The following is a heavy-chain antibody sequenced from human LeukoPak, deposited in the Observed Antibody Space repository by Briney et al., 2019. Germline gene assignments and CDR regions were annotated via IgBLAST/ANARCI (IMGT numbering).Heavy chain of an antibody. J-gene: IGHJ4*02. Sequence: GGSLRLSCAASGFTFSDYYMSWIRQAPGKGLEWVSYISNSGSTIYYADSVKGRFTISRDNAKNSLYLQMNSLRAEDTAVYYCAKDRDYGGFDYWGQGTLVTVSS. V-gene: IGHV3-11*04. CDR1: GFTFSDYY. CDR2: ISNSGSTI. CDR3: AKDRDYGGFDY. D-gene: IGHD4-23*01.